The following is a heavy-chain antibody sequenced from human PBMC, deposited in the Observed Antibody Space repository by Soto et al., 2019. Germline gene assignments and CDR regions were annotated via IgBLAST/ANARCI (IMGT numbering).Heavy chain of an antibody. Sequence: SETLSLTCTVSGGSISSSSYYWGWIRQPPGKGLEWIGSIYYSGSTYYNPSLKSRVTISEDTSKNQISLKLSSVTAADTAVYYCARDVLLWFGEFDYWGQGTLVTVSS. D-gene: IGHD3-10*01. J-gene: IGHJ4*02. CDR1: GGSISSSSYY. V-gene: IGHV4-39*07. CDR2: IYYSGST. CDR3: ARDVLLWFGEFDY.